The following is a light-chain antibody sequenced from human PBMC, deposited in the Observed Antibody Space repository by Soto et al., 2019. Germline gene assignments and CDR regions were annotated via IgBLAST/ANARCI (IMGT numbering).Light chain of an antibody. CDR1: QGISSW. CDR3: QQYNSYGT. V-gene: IGKV1-5*01. Sequence: DLQMTQSPSTLSASVGDRVTITCRPRQGISSWLAWYQQKQGKAPKLLIYDASSLESGVPSRFSGSGSGTEFTLTISSLQPDDFATYYCQQYNSYGTFGQGTKVDIK. CDR2: DAS. J-gene: IGKJ1*01.